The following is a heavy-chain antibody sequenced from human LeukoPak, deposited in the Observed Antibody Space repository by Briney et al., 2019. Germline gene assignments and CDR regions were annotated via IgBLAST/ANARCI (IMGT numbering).Heavy chain of an antibody. J-gene: IGHJ1*01. Sequence: SETLSLTCAVYGGSFSGYYWSWIRQPPGKGLEWSGEINHSGSTNYNTSLKSRVTISVDTSKNQFSLKLSSVTAADTAVYYCARVGDSSGYYYGITEYFQHWGQGTLVTVSS. V-gene: IGHV4-34*01. CDR1: GGSFSGYY. CDR2: INHSGST. D-gene: IGHD3-22*01. CDR3: ARVGDSSGYYYGITEYFQH.